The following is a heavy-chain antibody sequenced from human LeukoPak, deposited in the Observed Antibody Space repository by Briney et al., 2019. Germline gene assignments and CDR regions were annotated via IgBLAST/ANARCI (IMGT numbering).Heavy chain of an antibody. CDR1: GFTFIDHY. CDR3: ARASGNSTIRYYFDN. Sequence: GGSLRLSCAASGFTFIDHYMDWLRQAPGKGLEWVGRTRNKANRYTTEYAASVKGRFTVARDASKNSLHLQMNSLKTEDTAVYYCARASGNSTIRYYFDNWGQGTLVTVSS. CDR2: TRNKANRYTT. D-gene: IGHD1-7*01. V-gene: IGHV3-72*01. J-gene: IGHJ4*02.